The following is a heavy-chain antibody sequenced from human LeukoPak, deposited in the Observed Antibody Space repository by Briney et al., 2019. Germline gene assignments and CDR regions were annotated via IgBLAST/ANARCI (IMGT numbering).Heavy chain of an antibody. J-gene: IGHJ4*02. CDR2: IYYSGST. CDR1: GGSISSSSYY. V-gene: IGHV4-39*07. D-gene: IGHD2-2*01. CDR3: ARDGVLPAAMKRTFDY. Sequence: AETLSLTCTVSGGSISSSSYYWAWIRQPPGKGLEGIGNIYYSGSTYYNPSLKSRVTISVDTSKNQFSLKLSSVTAADTAVYYCARDGVLPAAMKRTFDYWGQGTLVSVSS.